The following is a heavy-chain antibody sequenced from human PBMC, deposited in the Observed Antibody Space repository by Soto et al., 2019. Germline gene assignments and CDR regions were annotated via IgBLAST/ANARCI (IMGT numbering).Heavy chain of an antibody. J-gene: IGHJ4*02. CDR1: GFSLSTTAEG. CDR2: IYWDDDE. V-gene: IGHV2-5*02. CDR3: AHGSCSSADCYPNPYLDY. Sequence: QITLKESGPTLVKPTQTLMLTCTFSGFSLSTTAEGVGWIRQPPGKALEWLALIYWDDDERYSPSLKSRLTITKDTSKNHVVLTMTNVDPVDTATYYCAHGSCSSADCYPNPYLDYWGQGILVTVSS. D-gene: IGHD2-2*01.